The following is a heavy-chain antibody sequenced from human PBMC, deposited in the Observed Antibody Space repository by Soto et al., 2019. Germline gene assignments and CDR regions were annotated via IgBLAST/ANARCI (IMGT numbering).Heavy chain of an antibody. CDR1: GXTFTTYR. CDR2: IGSSSNYI. D-gene: IGHD2-2*01. J-gene: IGHJ6*02. V-gene: IGHV3-21*06. Sequence: GSLRLACAASGXTFTTYRLTWVRQAPGKGLEWVASIGSSSNYIYYADSVNGRFTISRYNAKNSLFLQMNSLRAEDTAVYYCATLTYCSSASCPNYYYVMDVWGQGTTGTVS. CDR3: ATLTYCSSASCPNYYYVMDV.